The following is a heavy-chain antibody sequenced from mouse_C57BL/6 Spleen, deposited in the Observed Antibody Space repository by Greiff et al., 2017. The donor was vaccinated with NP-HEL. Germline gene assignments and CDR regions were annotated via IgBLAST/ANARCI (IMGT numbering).Heavy chain of an antibody. CDR3: ARDAGGYYAMDY. V-gene: IGHV7-1*01. Sequence: EVQVVESGGGLVQSGRSLRLSCATSGFTFSDFYMEWVRQAPGKGLEWIAASRNKANDYTTEYSASVKGRFIVSRDTSQSILYLQMNALRAEDTAIYYCARDAGGYYAMDYWGQGTSVTVSS. J-gene: IGHJ4*01. CDR2: SRNKANDYTT. CDR1: GFTFSDFY.